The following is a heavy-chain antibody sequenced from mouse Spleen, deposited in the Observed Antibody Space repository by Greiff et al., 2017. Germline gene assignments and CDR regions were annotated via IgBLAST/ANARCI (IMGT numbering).Heavy chain of an antibody. J-gene: IGHJ3*01. V-gene: IGHV5-9-1*02. D-gene: IGHD4-1*01. CDR1: GFTFSSYA. CDR2: ISSGGDYI. Sequence: DVMLVESGEGLVKPGGSLKLSCAASGFTFSSYAMSWVRQTPEKRLEWVAYISSGGDYIYYADTVKGRFTISRDNARNTLYLQMSSLKSEDTAMYYCTRGPWDWFAYWGQGTLVTVSA. CDR3: TRGPWDWFAY.